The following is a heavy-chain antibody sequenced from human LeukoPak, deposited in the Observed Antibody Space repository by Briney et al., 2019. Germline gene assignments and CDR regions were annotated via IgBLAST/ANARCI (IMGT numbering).Heavy chain of an antibody. V-gene: IGHV4-59*01. CDR1: GGSISSYY. CDR3: ARERGSGWADYYYYYMDV. J-gene: IGHJ6*03. Sequence: PSETLSLTCTVSGGSISSYYWSWIRQPPGKGLEWIGYIYYSGSTNYNPSLKSRISISVDTSKNQFSLKLSSVTAADTAVYYCARERGSGWADYYYYYMDVWGKGTTVTVSS. CDR2: IYYSGST. D-gene: IGHD6-19*01.